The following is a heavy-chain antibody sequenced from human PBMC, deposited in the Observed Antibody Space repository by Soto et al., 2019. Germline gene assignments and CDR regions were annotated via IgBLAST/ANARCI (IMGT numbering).Heavy chain of an antibody. CDR2: IIPIFGTA. Sequence: SVKVSCKASGGTFSSYAISWVRQAPGQGLEWMGGIIPIFGTANYAQKFQGRVTITADESTSTSYIELSSLRSEDTAVYYCARPLGRFGELSRAHHYYYGMDVWGQGTTVTVSS. J-gene: IGHJ6*02. V-gene: IGHV1-69*13. CDR1: GGTFSSYA. CDR3: ARPLGRFGELSRAHHYYYGMDV. D-gene: IGHD3-10*01.